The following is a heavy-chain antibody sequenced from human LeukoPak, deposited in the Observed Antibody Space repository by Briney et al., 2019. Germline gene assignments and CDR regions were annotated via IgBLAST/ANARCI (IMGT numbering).Heavy chain of an antibody. J-gene: IGHJ3*02. CDR3: ARVAGWSI. CDR2: ISYDGSNK. CDR1: GFTFSSYA. Sequence: PGRSLRLSCAASGFTFSSYAMHWVRQAPGKGLEWVAVISYDGSNKYYVDSVKGRFTISRDNSKNTLYLQMNSLRAEDTAVYYCARVAGWSIWGQGTMVTVSS. V-gene: IGHV3-30-3*01.